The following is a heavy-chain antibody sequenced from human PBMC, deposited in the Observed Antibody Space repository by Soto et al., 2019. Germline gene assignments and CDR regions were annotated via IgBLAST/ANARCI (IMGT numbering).Heavy chain of an antibody. D-gene: IGHD1-1*01. J-gene: IGHJ5*02. CDR3: SRTYVPGIAGFDP. Sequence: GGSLRLSCAASGFTFSNYFMHWVRQVPGEGLVWVSRMSGDGKTISYADSVKGRFTISRDNAKNTLYLQMNSLRVEDTAVYYCSRTYVPGIAGFDPWGQGTLVTVSS. CDR2: MSGDGKTI. V-gene: IGHV3-74*01. CDR1: GFTFSNYF.